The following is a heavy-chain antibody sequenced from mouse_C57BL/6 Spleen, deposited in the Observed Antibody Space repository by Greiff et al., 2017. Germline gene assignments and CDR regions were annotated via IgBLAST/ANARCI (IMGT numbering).Heavy chain of an antibody. CDR1: GYAFSSSW. V-gene: IGHV1-82*01. J-gene: IGHJ3*01. CDR3: ARGGYGNYERYFDY. D-gene: IGHD2-1*01. Sequence: QVQLQPSGPELVKPGASVKISCKASGYAFSSSWMNWVKQRPGKGLEWIGRSYPGDGDTNYNGKFKGKATLTADKSSSTAYMQLSSLTSEDSAVYFCARGGYGNYERYFDYWGQGTLVTVSA. CDR2: SYPGDGDT.